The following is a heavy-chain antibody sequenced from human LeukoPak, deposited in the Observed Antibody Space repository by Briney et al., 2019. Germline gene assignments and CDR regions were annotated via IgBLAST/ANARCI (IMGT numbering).Heavy chain of an antibody. J-gene: IGHJ4*02. CDR2: IYTTGST. V-gene: IGHV4-4*07. CDR3: TRGRVTVGNDY. Sequence: SETLSLTCTVSGSSISTYYWSWIRQPAGKGLEWIGRIYTTGSTNYNPSLKSRVTMSVDTSKNQFSLKLSSVTAADTAVYYCTRGRVTVGNDYWGQGTLVTVSS. CDR1: GSSISTYY. D-gene: IGHD1-26*01.